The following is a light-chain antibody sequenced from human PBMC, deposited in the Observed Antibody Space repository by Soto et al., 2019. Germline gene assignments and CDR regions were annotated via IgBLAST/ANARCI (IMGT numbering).Light chain of an antibody. Sequence: QSALTQPGSVSGSPGQSITISCTGTSSDVGAYNYVSWYQQHPGKAPKLMIYEVTNRPSGVSTRFSGSKSGNTASLTISGLQAEDEADYYCCSFTSGNTAYVFGPGTKLTVL. J-gene: IGLJ1*01. V-gene: IGLV2-14*01. CDR3: CSFTSGNTAYV. CDR1: SSDVGAYNY. CDR2: EVT.